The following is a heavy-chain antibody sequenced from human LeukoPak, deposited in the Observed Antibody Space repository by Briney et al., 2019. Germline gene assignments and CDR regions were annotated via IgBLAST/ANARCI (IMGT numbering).Heavy chain of an antibody. CDR3: ARDLRGTMVRGVIPNWFDP. V-gene: IGHV1-2*02. D-gene: IGHD3-10*01. J-gene: IGHJ5*02. Sequence: ASVKVSCKACGYTFTGYYMHWVRQAPGQGLVWRGWINPHSGDTNYAQKSQGRVTMTRDTSISTAYMELSRLRSDDTAVYYCARDLRGTMVRGVIPNWFDPWGQGTLVTVSS. CDR2: INPHSGDT. CDR1: GYTFTGYY.